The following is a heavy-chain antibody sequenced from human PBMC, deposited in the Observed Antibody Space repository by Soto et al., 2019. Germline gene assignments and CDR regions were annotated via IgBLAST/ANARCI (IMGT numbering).Heavy chain of an antibody. CDR3: ARDPYDILSRNHYGMDV. D-gene: IGHD3-9*01. J-gene: IGHJ6*02. CDR1: GYSISSGNY. V-gene: IGHV4-61*01. Sequence: KPSETLSLTCAVSGYSISSGNYWAWIRQPPGKGLEWIGYIYYSGSTNYNPSLKSRVTISVDTSKNQFSLKLSSVTAADTAVYYCARDPYDILSRNHYGMDVWGQGTTVTSP. CDR2: IYYSGST.